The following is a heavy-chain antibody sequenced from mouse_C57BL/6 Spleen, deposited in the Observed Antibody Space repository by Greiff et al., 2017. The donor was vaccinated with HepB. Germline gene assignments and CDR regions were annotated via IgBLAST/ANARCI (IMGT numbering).Heavy chain of an antibody. D-gene: IGHD1-1*01. J-gene: IGHJ3*01. Sequence: VQLQQPGAELVKPGASVKLSCKASGYTFTSYWMHWVKQRPGRGLEWIGRIDPNSGGTKYNEKFKSKATLTVDKPSSTAYMQLSSLTSEDSAVYYGARELDTSSYAWFAYWGQGTLVTVSA. CDR2: IDPNSGGT. CDR1: GYTFTSYW. V-gene: IGHV1-72*01. CDR3: ARELDTSSYAWFAY.